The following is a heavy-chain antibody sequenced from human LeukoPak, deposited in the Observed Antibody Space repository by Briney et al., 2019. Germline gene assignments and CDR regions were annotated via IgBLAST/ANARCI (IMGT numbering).Heavy chain of an antibody. V-gene: IGHV3-30-3*01. CDR1: GFTFSGYA. CDR3: ARGFDY. J-gene: IGHJ4*02. Sequence: GRSLRLSCAASGFTFSGYAMHWVRQAPGKGLEWVAVISYDGSNKYYADSVKGRFTISRDNSKNTLYLQMNSLRAEDTAVYYCARGFDYWGQGTLVTVSS. CDR2: ISYDGSNK.